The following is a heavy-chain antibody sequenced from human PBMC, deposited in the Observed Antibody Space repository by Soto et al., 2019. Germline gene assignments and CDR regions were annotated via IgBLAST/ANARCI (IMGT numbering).Heavy chain of an antibody. CDR1: GRSISGHF. Sequence: SETLSLTWTVSGRSISGHFWSCVRPPPGKGVEWIDYTQYSGSSFYKPSLKSRVNISVNTSNNKYAQKQNSVTSPGTALYFGARDKAGTTLIFSFVMDVWGQGTTVTVSS. CDR3: ARDKAGTTLIFSFVMDV. D-gene: IGHD4-17*01. J-gene: IGHJ6*02. V-gene: IGHV4-59*11. CDR2: TQYSGSS.